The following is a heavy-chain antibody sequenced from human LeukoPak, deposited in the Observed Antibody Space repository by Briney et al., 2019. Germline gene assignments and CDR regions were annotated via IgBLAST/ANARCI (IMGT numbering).Heavy chain of an antibody. J-gene: IGHJ4*02. Sequence: GGSLRLSCAASGFIFSSYGMHWVRQAPGKGLEWVAFIRYDGSNKYYADSVKGRFTTSRDNSKNTLYLQMNSLRAEDTAVYYCAKGGSGYCSSTSSYTDTYYFDYWGQGTLVTVSS. CDR3: AKGGSGYCSSTSSYTDTYYFDY. V-gene: IGHV3-30*02. CDR2: IRYDGSNK. CDR1: GFIFSSYG. D-gene: IGHD2-2*02.